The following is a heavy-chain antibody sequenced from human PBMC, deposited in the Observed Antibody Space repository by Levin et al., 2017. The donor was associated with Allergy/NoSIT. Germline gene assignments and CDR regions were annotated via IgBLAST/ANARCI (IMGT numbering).Heavy chain of an antibody. V-gene: IGHV1-69*13. D-gene: IGHD3-22*01. CDR2: IIPIFGTA. CDR1: GGTFSSYA. Sequence: SVKVSCKASGGTFSSYAISWVRQAPGQGLEWMGGIIPIFGTANYAQKFQGRVTITADESTSTAYMELSSLRSEDTAVYYCARDPDDSSGYSSERGYYFDYWGQGTLVTVSS. CDR3: ARDPDDSSGYSSERGYYFDY. J-gene: IGHJ4*02.